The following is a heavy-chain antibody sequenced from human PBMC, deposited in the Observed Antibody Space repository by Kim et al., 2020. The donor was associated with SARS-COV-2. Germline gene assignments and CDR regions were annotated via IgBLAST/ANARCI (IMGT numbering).Heavy chain of an antibody. J-gene: IGHJ6*02. CDR2: IYYSGST. Sequence: SETLSLTCTVSGGSISSSSYYWGWIRQPPGKGLEWIGSIYYSGSTYYNPSLKSRVTISVDTSKNQFSLKLSSVTAADTAVYYCAISSPGYYYYGMDVWGQGTTVTVSS. V-gene: IGHV4-39*01. CDR3: AISSPGYYYYGMDV. CDR1: GGSISSSSYY.